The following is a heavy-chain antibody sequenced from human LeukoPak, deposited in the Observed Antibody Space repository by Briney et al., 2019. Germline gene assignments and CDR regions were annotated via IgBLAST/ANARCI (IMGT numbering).Heavy chain of an antibody. J-gene: IGHJ4*02. D-gene: IGHD6-13*01. Sequence: PGGSLRLSCVVSGFTLNNYGMHWVRQAPGKGLEWVAGIPYDGRNLVYADSVQGRFTISRDNSKNTLYLQMNSLRAEDTAVYYCASTERKAAAGANFDYWGQGTLVTVSS. CDR3: ASTERKAAAGANFDY. V-gene: IGHV3-30*03. CDR2: IPYDGRNL. CDR1: GFTLNNYG.